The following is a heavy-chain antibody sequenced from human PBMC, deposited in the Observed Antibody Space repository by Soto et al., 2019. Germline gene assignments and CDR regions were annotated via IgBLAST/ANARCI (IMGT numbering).Heavy chain of an antibody. D-gene: IGHD5-12*01. CDR3: TAGRDGYKRADY. CDR2: ISSGSSYI. CDR1: GFTFSSYS. V-gene: IGHV3-21*06. Sequence: EVQLVESGGGLVTPGGSLRLSCAASGFTFSSYSMNWVRQAPGKGLGWVSSISSGSSYIYYADSLTGRFTISRDNAKNSMYLQMNSLRVDDTAVYYCTAGRDGYKRADYWGQGTLVTVSS. J-gene: IGHJ4*02.